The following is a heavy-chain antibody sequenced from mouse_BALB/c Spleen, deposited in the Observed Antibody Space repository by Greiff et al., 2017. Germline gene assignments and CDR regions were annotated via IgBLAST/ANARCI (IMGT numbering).Heavy chain of an antibody. CDR1: GYTFTSYW. CDR3: ARDYYGSSYEAWFAY. J-gene: IGHJ3*01. CDR2: INPSTGYT. D-gene: IGHD1-1*01. V-gene: IGHV1-7*01. Sequence: QVQLQQSGAELAKPGASVKMSCKASGYTFTSYWMHWVKQRPGQGLEWIGYINPSTGYTEYNQKFKDKATLTADKSSSTAYMQLSSLTSEDSAVYYCARDYYGSSYEAWFAYWGQGTLVTVSA.